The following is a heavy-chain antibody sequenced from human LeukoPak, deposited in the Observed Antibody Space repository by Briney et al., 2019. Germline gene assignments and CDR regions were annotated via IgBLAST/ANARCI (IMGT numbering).Heavy chain of an antibody. J-gene: IGHJ4*02. CDR3: ATAPGSYYHFYH. Sequence: ASVTVSFKGSVYTVTVYYIHWVRPAPGQGGERVGWLNPNNGVTNYPQTFQGRVTITRDTSINKAYMDLSTLRSDDPAGYYCATAPGSYYHFYHWGQGTLVTVSS. CDR1: VYTVTVYY. CDR2: LNPNNGVT. D-gene: IGHD1-26*01. V-gene: IGHV1-2*02.